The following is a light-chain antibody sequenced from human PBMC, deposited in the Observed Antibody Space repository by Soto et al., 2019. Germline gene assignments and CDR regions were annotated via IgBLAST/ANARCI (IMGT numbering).Light chain of an antibody. V-gene: IGKV1-8*01. J-gene: IGKJ3*01. CDR2: AAS. Sequence: AIRMTQSPSSLSASTGDRVTITCRASQGISSYLAWYQQKPGKAPKLLIYAASTLQSGVPSRFSGSGSGTDFTLTISCLQSEDFAVYYCQQYGSSPRITFGPGTKVDIK. CDR1: QGISSY. CDR3: QQYGSSPRIT.